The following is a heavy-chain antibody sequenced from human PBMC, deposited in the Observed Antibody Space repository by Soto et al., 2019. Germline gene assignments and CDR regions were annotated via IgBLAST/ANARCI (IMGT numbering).Heavy chain of an antibody. CDR1: GFTFGDYA. CDR3: TRDFQGQYYYGMDV. CDR2: IRGKPNGGAT. Sequence: GGSLRLSCTASGFTFGDYAMNWVRQAPGKGLEWVGFIRGKPNGGATDYAVSLKGRFTISRDDSRSVAYLQMNSLKTEDTAVYYCTRDFQGQYYYGMDVWGQGTTVTVSS. J-gene: IGHJ6*02. V-gene: IGHV3-49*04.